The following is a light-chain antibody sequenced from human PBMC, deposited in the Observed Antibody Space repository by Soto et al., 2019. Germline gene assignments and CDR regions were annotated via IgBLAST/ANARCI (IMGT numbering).Light chain of an antibody. CDR2: GAS. CDR1: QSVSNN. Sequence: EIVLTQSPGTLSLSPGGRATLSCRASQSVSNNYLAWYQQKPGQAPRLLIYGASNRATGIPDRFSGSGSGTEFTLTISSLQSEDFAVYYCQHYNNWLGAFGGGTKVDIK. J-gene: IGKJ4*01. V-gene: IGKV3D-15*01. CDR3: QHYNNWLGA.